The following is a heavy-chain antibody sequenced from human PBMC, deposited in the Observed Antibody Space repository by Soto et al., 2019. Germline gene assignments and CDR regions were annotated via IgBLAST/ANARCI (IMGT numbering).Heavy chain of an antibody. CDR3: AKDPSSGSPRGNFEF. Sequence: QVHLEESGGGVVQPGRSLRLSCAASGFSFSTYGMHWVRQAPGKGLEWVAVISHDGGNEYYADYVQGRFTISRDSSKNTVYLLTKNVRAEDRAVYCCAKDPSSGSPRGNFEFWCLGTLVTVSS. CDR2: ISHDGGNE. CDR1: GFSFSTYG. J-gene: IGHJ2*01. V-gene: IGHV3-30*18. D-gene: IGHD6-19*01.